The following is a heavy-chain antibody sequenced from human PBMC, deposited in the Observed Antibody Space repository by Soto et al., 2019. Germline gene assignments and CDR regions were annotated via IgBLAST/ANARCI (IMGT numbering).Heavy chain of an antibody. CDR3: AKISSPRWLQLQNYFDY. D-gene: IGHD5-12*01. J-gene: IGHJ4*02. CDR2: ISGSGGST. CDR1: GFTFSSYA. V-gene: IGHV3-23*01. Sequence: PGGSLRLSCAASGFTFSSYAMSWVRQAPGKGLEWVSAISGSGGSTYYADSVKGRFTISRDNSKNTLYLQMNSLRAEDTAVYYCAKISSPRWLQLQNYFDYWGQGTLVTVSS.